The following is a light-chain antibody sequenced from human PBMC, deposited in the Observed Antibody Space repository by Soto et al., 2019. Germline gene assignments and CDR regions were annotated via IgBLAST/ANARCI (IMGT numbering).Light chain of an antibody. CDR1: QSISTY. J-gene: IGKJ4*01. V-gene: IGKV1-39*01. Sequence: DIQMTQSPSSLSASVGDRVTITCRASQSISTYLIWYQQRPGKAPKVLISAASTLHSGVPSRFIGSGSGTDFTLTISGLQTEDFATYYCQQSFNTPLTFGGGTKVEI. CDR3: QQSFNTPLT. CDR2: AAS.